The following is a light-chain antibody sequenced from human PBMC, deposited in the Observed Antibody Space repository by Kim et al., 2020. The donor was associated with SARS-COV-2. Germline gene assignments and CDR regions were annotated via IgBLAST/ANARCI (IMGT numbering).Light chain of an antibody. CDR2: GKN. CDR3: NSRDSSGNHWV. Sequence: SSELTQDPAVSVALGQTVRITCQGDSLRRYYASRYQQKPGQAPVLVIYGKNNRPSGIPDRFSGSSSGNTASLTITGAQAEDEADYYCNSRDSSGNHWVFGGGTQLTVL. V-gene: IGLV3-19*01. CDR1: SLRRYY. J-gene: IGLJ3*02.